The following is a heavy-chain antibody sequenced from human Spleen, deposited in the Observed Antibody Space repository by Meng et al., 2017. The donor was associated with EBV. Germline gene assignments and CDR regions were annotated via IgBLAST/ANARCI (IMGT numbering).Heavy chain of an antibody. Sequence: QITLKESGPTLVKPTQTLTLTCTLSGFSLSTSGVGVGWFRQPPEKALEWLALIYWDDDKRYSPSLKSRLTITKDTSKNQVVLTMTNMDPVDTATYYCAHSPLPDGYKPHFDYWGQGTLVTVSS. V-gene: IGHV2-5*02. CDR2: IYWDDDK. CDR3: AHSPLPDGYKPHFDY. J-gene: IGHJ4*02. CDR1: GFSLSTSGVG. D-gene: IGHD5-24*01.